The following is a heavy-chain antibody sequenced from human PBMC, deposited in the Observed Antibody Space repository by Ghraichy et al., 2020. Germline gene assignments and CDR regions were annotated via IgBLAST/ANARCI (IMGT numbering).Heavy chain of an antibody. CDR3: AAGYYELVIIPFY. CDR1: GYTFTGYY. J-gene: IGHJ4*02. V-gene: IGHV1-2*02. Sequence: ASVKVSCKASGYTFTGYYMHWVRQAPGQGLEWMGWINPNSGGTNYAQKFQGRVTMTRDTSISTAYMELRRLRSDDTAVYYCAAGYYELVIIPFYWGQGTLVTVSS. D-gene: IGHD3/OR15-3a*01. CDR2: INPNSGGT.